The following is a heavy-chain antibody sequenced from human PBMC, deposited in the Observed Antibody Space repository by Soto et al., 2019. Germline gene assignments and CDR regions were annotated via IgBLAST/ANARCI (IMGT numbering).Heavy chain of an antibody. CDR1: GGSFSGYY. V-gene: IGHV4-34*01. J-gene: IGHJ4*02. D-gene: IGHD2-15*01. Sequence: SETLSLTCAVYGGSFSGYYWSWIRQPPGKGLEWIGEINHSGSTNYNPSLKSRVTISVDTSKNQFSLKLSSVTAADTAVYYCARGGLEQVAATAFDFDYWGQGTLVTVSS. CDR3: ARGGLEQVAATAFDFDY. CDR2: INHSGST.